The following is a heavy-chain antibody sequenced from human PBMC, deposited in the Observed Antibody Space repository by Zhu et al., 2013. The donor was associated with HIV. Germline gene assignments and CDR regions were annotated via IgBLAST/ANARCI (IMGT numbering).Heavy chain of an antibody. J-gene: IGHJ6*02. Sequence: QVQLVQSGAEVKKPGASVKVSCKASGYTFTGYYMHWVRQAPGQGLEWMGWINPNSGGTNYAQKFQGWVTMTRDTSISTAYMELSRLRSDDTAVYYCARDHGVLPPVGASYYYYYGMDVWGQGTTVTVSS. CDR1: GYTFTGYY. CDR3: ARDHGVLPPVGASYYYYYGMDV. V-gene: IGHV1-2*04. CDR2: INPNSGGT. D-gene: IGHD1-26*01.